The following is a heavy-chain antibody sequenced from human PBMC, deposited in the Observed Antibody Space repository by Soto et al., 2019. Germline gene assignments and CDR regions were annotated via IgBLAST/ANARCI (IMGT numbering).Heavy chain of an antibody. V-gene: IGHV3-33*08. J-gene: IGHJ1*01. CDR1: GFTFSTYN. CDR2: IWSDGSIK. D-gene: IGHD3-10*01. Sequence: GGSLRLSCAASGFTFSTYNMNWVRQAPGKGLEWVAVIWSDGSIKYYADSVKGRFTISRDNSKNTLYLQMNSLRAEDTAVYYCARPGYYGSGSYSEYLQHWGQGTLVTVSS. CDR3: ARPGYYGSGSYSEYLQH.